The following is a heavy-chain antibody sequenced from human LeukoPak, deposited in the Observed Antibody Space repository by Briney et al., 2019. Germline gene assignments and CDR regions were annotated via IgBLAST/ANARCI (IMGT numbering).Heavy chain of an antibody. CDR2: ISYDGSNK. V-gene: IGHV3-30-3*01. J-gene: IGHJ4*02. Sequence: GGSLRLSCAASGFTFSSYAMSWVRQAPGKGLERVAVISYDGSNKYYADSVKGRFTISRDNSKNTLYLQMNSLRAEDTAVYYCARVREGDWGQGTLVTVSS. CDR3: ARVREGD. D-gene: IGHD3-10*01. CDR1: GFTFSSYA.